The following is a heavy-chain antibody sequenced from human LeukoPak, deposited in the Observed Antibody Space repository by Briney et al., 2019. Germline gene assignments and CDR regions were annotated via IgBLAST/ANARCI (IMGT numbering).Heavy chain of an antibody. Sequence: SETLSLTCTVSGGSISSYYWSWIRQPPGKGLEWIGYIYYSGSTNYNPSLKSRVTISVDTPKNQFSLKLSSVTAANTAVYYCARAPEYYDILTGYHPYGMDVWGQGTTVTVSS. CDR3: ARAPEYYDILTGYHPYGMDV. D-gene: IGHD3-9*01. V-gene: IGHV4-59*01. CDR2: IYYSGST. J-gene: IGHJ6*02. CDR1: GGSISSYY.